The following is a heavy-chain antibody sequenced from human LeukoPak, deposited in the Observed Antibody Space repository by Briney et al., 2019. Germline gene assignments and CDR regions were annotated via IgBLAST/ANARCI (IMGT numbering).Heavy chain of an antibody. CDR2: VSTDGSTT. Sequence: GGSLRLSCAASGFTFSTSWMHWVRQASGKGLEWVSHVSTDGSTTADADSVKGRFTISRENAKNTVYLQMNSLRAEDTAVYYCARSIGYVESWGQGTLVTVSS. D-gene: IGHD5-18*01. CDR3: ARSIGYVES. V-gene: IGHV3-74*01. CDR1: GFTFSTSW. J-gene: IGHJ5*02.